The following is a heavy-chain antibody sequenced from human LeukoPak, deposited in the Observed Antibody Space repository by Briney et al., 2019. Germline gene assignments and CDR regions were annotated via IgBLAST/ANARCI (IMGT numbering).Heavy chain of an antibody. CDR1: GFTFSSYD. V-gene: IGHV3-13*01. D-gene: IGHD3-10*01. CDR2: IGTAGDT. Sequence: GGSLRLSCAASGFTFSSYDMHWVRQATGKGLEWVSAIGTAGDTYYPGSVKGRFNISRENAKNSLYLQMNSLRAGDTAVYYCARVSVTSGAFDIWGQGTMVTVSS. J-gene: IGHJ3*02. CDR3: ARVSVTSGAFDI.